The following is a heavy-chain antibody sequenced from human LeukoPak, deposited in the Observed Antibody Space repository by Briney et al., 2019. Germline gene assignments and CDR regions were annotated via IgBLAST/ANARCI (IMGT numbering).Heavy chain of an antibody. V-gene: IGHV4-34*01. J-gene: IGHJ4*02. CDR3: ARGRASPSRQTLTGYYL. D-gene: IGHD3-9*01. CDR1: GGSFSGYY. CDR2: INHSGST. Sequence: PSETLSLTCAVYGGSFSGYYWSWIRQPPGKGLEWIGEINHSGSTNYNPSLKSRVTISVDTSKNQFSLKLSSVTAAYTAVYYCARGRASPSRQTLTGYYLRGQGTLVTVSS.